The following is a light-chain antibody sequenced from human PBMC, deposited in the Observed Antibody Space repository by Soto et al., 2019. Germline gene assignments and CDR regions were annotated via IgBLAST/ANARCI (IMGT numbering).Light chain of an antibody. CDR2: DAS. CDR3: QQYGSSPLT. Sequence: EIVLTQSPATLSLSPGERATLSCRASQSVSSYLAWYQQKPGQAPRLLIYDASNRATGIPARFSGSGSGTDFTLSISRLEPEDFAVYSCQQYGSSPLTFGGGTKVDIK. J-gene: IGKJ4*01. V-gene: IGKV3-11*01. CDR1: QSVSSY.